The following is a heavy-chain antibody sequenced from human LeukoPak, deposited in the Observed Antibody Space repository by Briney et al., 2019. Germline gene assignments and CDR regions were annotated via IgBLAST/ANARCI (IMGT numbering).Heavy chain of an antibody. D-gene: IGHD3-3*01. V-gene: IGHV1-2*02. CDR3: ARDHRTIFGVARGRNWFDP. Sequence: ASVKVSCKASGYTFTGYYMHWVRQAPGQGLEWRGWIHPNSGGTNYAQKFQGRVTMTRDTSISTAYMELSRLRSDDTAVYYCARDHRTIFGVARGRNWFDPWSQGTLVTVSS. J-gene: IGHJ5*02. CDR2: IHPNSGGT. CDR1: GYTFTGYY.